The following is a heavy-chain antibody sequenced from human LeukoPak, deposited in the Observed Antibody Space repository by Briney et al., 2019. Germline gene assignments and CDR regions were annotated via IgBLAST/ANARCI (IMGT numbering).Heavy chain of an antibody. J-gene: IGHJ4*02. CDR3: ARDWERYFDY. V-gene: IGHV3-30*04. D-gene: IGHD1-26*01. Sequence: GGSLRLSCAASGFTFSSYAMQWVRQAPGKGLEWVAVISYDGSNKYYADSVKGRFTISRDNSKNTLYLQMNSLRAEDTAVYYCARDWERYFDYWGQGTLVTVSS. CDR1: GFTFSSYA. CDR2: ISYDGSNK.